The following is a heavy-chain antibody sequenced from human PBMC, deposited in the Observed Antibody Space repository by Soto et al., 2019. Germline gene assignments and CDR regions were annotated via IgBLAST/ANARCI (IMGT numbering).Heavy chain of an antibody. V-gene: IGHV3-7*01. J-gene: IGHJ4*02. CDR1: GFTFSSLW. Sequence: EVQLVESGGGLVLPGGSLRLSCVASGFTFSSLWMSWVRQAPGKGLEWVANIKPDGSDQYYVDSVKGRFTISRDNARNSLYLQMNSLRGDDTAVYYCTRAGGSYYFDFWGQGTLVTVSA. D-gene: IGHD3-10*01. CDR3: TRAGGSYYFDF. CDR2: IKPDGSDQ.